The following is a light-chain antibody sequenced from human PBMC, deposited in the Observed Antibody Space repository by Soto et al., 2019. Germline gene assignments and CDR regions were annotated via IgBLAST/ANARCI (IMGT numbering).Light chain of an antibody. CDR2: EAT. J-gene: IGLJ2*01. CDR3: SSYAGSMSVI. CDR1: SSDVGSYNL. V-gene: IGLV2-23*01. Sequence: QSVLTQPASVSGSPGQSITISCTGTSSDVGSYNLVSWCQQHPGKAPKLMIYEATKRPSGVSTRFSGSKSGNTASLTISGLQAEDEADYFCSSYAGSMSVIFGGGTKVTVL.